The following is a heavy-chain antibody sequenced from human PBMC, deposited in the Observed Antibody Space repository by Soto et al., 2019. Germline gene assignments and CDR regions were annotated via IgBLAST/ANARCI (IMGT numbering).Heavy chain of an antibody. D-gene: IGHD2-15*01. Sequence: VGSLRLSCAASGFTFSSYAMSWVRQAPGKGLEWVSAISGSGGSTYYADSVKGRFTISRDNSKNTLYLQMNSLRAEDTAVYYCAKCSGGSCYSPIDYWGQGTLVTVSS. CDR2: ISGSGGST. J-gene: IGHJ4*02. CDR1: GFTFSSYA. CDR3: AKCSGGSCYSPIDY. V-gene: IGHV3-23*01.